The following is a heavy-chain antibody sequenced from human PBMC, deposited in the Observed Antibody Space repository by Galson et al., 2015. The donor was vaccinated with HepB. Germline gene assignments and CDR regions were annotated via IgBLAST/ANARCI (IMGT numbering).Heavy chain of an antibody. Sequence: SVKVSCKASGYTFTSYFVHWVRQAPGQGLEWMGIINPRGGSARYAQKFQGRVTMTRDTSTKTVYMELSRLKSEDTAVYYCARDGEYSGFSADFWGQGTLVTASS. D-gene: IGHD5-18*01. CDR1: GYTFTSYF. V-gene: IGHV1-46*01. CDR2: INPRGGSA. CDR3: ARDGEYSGFSADF. J-gene: IGHJ4*02.